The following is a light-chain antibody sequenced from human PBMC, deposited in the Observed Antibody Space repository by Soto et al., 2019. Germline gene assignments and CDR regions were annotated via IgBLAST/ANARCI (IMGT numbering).Light chain of an antibody. CDR2: KAS. CDR3: QHYNSYSEA. CDR1: QTISSW. V-gene: IGKV1-5*03. J-gene: IGKJ1*01. Sequence: DIQMTQSPSTLSGSVGDRGSSTGLASQTISSWLAWYQQKPGKAPKLLIYKASTLKSGVPSRFSGSGSGTEFTLTISSLQPDDFATYYCQHYNSYSEAFGQGTKVDIK.